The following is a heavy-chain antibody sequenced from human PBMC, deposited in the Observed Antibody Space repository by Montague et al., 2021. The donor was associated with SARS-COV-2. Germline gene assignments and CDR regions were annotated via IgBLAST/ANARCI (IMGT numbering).Heavy chain of an antibody. CDR2: INHTGST. CDR1: GDSFSTYS. CDR3: ATRSTLWFRED. V-gene: IGHV4-34*01. J-gene: IGHJ4*02. Sequence: SETLSLTCSVYGDSFSTYSWIWVRQPPGEGLEWIGEINHTGSTSYNPSLKRRVTMSIDSSNNQVSLKLSSMTAADTAVYYCATRSTLWFREDWGQGTLVTVSS. D-gene: IGHD3-10*01.